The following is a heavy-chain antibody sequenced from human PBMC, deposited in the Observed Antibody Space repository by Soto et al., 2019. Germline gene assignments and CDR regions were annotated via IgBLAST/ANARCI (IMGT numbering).Heavy chain of an antibody. V-gene: IGHV1-2*02. CDR1: GYTFTGYY. J-gene: IGHJ6*01. CDR3: ARDGGGFGRYYDFWSGYYHYYGMNV. D-gene: IGHD3-3*01. CDR2: INPNSGGT. Sequence: AASVKVSCKASGYTFTGYYMHWVRQAPGQGLEWMGWINPNSGGTNYAQKFQGRVTMTRDTSISTAYMELSRLRSDDTAVYYCARDGGGFGRYYDFWSGYYHYYGMNVWGQRTSVTVTS.